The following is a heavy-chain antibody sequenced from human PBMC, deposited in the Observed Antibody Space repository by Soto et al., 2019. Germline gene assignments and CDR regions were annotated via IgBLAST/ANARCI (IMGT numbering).Heavy chain of an antibody. J-gene: IGHJ6*02. Sequence: QVQLVQSGAEVKKPGSSVKVSCQASGGSFSDYAISWVRQAPGQGLEWMGGIIPMLGIADNAQKFQGRGIITADEYTSTVYMELSSLRSEDTAVYYCARDGDYYDSSGFQRDYHYYGMYVWGQGTTVTVAS. CDR1: GGSFSDYA. D-gene: IGHD3-22*01. CDR3: ARDGDYYDSSGFQRDYHYYGMYV. CDR2: IIPMLGIA. V-gene: IGHV1-69*01.